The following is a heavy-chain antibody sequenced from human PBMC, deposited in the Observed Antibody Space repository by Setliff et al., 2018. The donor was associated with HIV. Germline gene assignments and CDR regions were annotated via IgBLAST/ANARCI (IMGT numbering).Heavy chain of an antibody. J-gene: IGHJ4*02. Sequence: GGSLRLSCESSGFTFNNYRMSWVRQAPGKRPEWVANIKGDGSETYYVDSVKGRFTISRDNAKNSLYLQMDSLRVEDTAVYYCARPFDYWGQGTLVTVSS. V-gene: IGHV3-7*01. CDR3: ARPFDY. CDR2: IKGDGSET. CDR1: GFTFNNYR.